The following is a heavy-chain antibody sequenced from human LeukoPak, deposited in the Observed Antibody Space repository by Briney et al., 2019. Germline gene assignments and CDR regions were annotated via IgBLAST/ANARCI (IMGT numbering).Heavy chain of an antibody. CDR2: IYDSGST. V-gene: IGHV4-59*08. J-gene: IGHJ6*02. CDR1: GGSISGYY. Sequence: KASETLSLTCTVSGGSISGYYWSWIRQPPGKGLEWIGYIYDSGSTNYNPSLKSRVTISVDTSKNQFSLKLSSVTAADTAVYYCARGPNYDFWSGPYYYYGMDVWGQGTTVTVSS. CDR3: ARGPNYDFWSGPYYYYGMDV. D-gene: IGHD3-3*01.